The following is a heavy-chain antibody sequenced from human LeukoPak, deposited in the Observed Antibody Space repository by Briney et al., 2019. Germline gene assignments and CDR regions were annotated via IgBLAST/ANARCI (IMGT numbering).Heavy chain of an antibody. CDR2: IYHSGST. Sequence: PSETLSLTCAVSGGSIKSNNWWSWVRQPPGKGLEWIGEIYHSGSTNYNPPPESRVTVSVAKSTHPFSLDLRSVTAADTAVYYCARFCGSTSWHSGYYYGIDVWGQGNTVTVSS. J-gene: IGHJ6*02. CDR3: ARFCGSTSWHSGYYYGIDV. V-gene: IGHV4-4*02. D-gene: IGHD2-2*01. CDR1: GGSIKSNNW.